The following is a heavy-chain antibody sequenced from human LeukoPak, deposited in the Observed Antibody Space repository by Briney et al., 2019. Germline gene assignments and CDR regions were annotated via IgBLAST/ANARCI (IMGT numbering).Heavy chain of an antibody. CDR2: MNPNSGNT. V-gene: IGHV1-8*01. Sequence: ASVKVSCKASGYTFTSYDINWVRQATGQGLEWMGWMNPNSGNTGYAQKFQGRVTMTRTTSISTAYMELSSLRSEDTAVYYCARARAAAGIDFDYWGQGTLVTVSS. CDR3: ARARAAAGIDFDY. J-gene: IGHJ4*02. D-gene: IGHD6-13*01. CDR1: GYTFTSYD.